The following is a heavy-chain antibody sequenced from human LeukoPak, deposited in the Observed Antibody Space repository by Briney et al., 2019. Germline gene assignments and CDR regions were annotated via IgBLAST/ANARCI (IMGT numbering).Heavy chain of an antibody. J-gene: IGHJ5*02. V-gene: IGHV1-2*06. CDR1: GYTFTVYY. Sequence: ASVKVSCKASGYTFTVYYMHWVRQAPGQGLEWMGRINPNSGGTNYAQKFQGRVTMTRDTSISTAYMELSRLRSDDTAVYYCARDRVDWLFSWFDPWGQGTLVTVSS. CDR2: INPNSGGT. D-gene: IGHD3-9*01. CDR3: ARDRVDWLFSWFDP.